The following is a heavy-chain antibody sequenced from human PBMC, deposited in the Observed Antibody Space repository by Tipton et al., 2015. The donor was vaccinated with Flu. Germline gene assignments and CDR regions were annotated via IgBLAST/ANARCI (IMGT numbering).Heavy chain of an antibody. CDR2: IHDSGSA. V-gene: IGHV4-59*01. CDR1: GGSISGYY. CDR3: ARSGDFYLNWFGP. J-gene: IGHJ5*02. Sequence: LRLSCTVSGGSISGYYWSWIRQPPGKRLEWMGHIHDSGSANYNPSLKSRVTMSVDSPKNQFSLRLTSVTAADTAVYYCARSGDFYLNWFGPWGQGTLVTVSS. D-gene: IGHD2/OR15-2a*01.